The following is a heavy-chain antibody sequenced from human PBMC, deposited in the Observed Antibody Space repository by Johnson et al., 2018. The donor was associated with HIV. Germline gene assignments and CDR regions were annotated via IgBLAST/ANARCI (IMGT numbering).Heavy chain of an antibody. Sequence: VQLVESGGGLVKPGGSLRLSCAASGFTFSNAWMSWVRQAPGKGLEWVGRIKSKTDGGTTDYAAPGKGRFTISRDDSKNTLYLQMNSLRAEETAVYYCAKDVAFRDDAFDIWGQGTMVTVSS. J-gene: IGHJ3*02. V-gene: IGHV3-15*01. CDR3: AKDVAFRDDAFDI. CDR2: IKSKTDGGTT. CDR1: GFTFSNAW. D-gene: IGHD2-21*01.